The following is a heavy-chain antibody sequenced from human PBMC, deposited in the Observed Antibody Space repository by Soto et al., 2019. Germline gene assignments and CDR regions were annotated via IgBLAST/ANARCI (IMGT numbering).Heavy chain of an antibody. D-gene: IGHD1-26*01. CDR2: ISGSGSST. J-gene: IGHJ4*02. Sequence: GGSLRLSWAASGFTFSSCTMSWGRQAPGKGLEWVSTISGSGSSTYSADSVKGRFTISRDNSKNTLYLQMNSLRVEDTAIYYCAKAWEIDYWGQGT. CDR1: GFTFSSCT. V-gene: IGHV3-23*01. CDR3: AKAWEIDY.